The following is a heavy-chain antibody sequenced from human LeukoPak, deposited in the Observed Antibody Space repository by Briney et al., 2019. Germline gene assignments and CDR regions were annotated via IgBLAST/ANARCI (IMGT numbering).Heavy chain of an antibody. Sequence: PSETLSLTCTVSGGSISSSSYYWGWIRQPPGKGLEWIGSIYYSGSTYYNPSLKSRVTISVDTSKNQFSLKLSSVTAADTAVYYCARVVVGVRAYYYYYMDVWGKGTTVTVSS. CDR3: ARVVVGVRAYYYYYMDV. V-gene: IGHV4-39*01. CDR1: GGSISSSSYY. D-gene: IGHD3-10*01. J-gene: IGHJ6*03. CDR2: IYYSGST.